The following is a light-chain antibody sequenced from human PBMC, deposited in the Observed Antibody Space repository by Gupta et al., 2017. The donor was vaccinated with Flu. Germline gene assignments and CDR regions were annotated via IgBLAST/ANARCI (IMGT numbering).Light chain of an antibody. Sequence: QSALTPPASVSGSPGQSLTISCTGTSSDVGGYNYVSWYQHHPGKAPKLMIYEVSNRPSGVSNRFSGSKSGNTASLTISGLQAEDEADYYCSSYTTISPVFGGGTKLTGL. CDR2: EVS. J-gene: IGLJ3*02. CDR1: SSDVGGYNY. CDR3: SSYTTISPV. V-gene: IGLV2-14*01.